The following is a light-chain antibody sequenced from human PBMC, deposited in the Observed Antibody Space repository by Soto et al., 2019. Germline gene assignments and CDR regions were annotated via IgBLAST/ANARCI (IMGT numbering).Light chain of an antibody. CDR2: EVR. Sequence: QSALTQPASVSGSPGQSITISCTGASSDVGTYNLVSWYQQHPGKAPKLIIYEVRKRPSGLSNRFSGSKSGNTASLTISGLQAEDEADYYCCSYAGSNSDIFGGGTKLTVL. CDR1: SSDVGTYNL. CDR3: CSYAGSNSDI. J-gene: IGLJ2*01. V-gene: IGLV2-23*02.